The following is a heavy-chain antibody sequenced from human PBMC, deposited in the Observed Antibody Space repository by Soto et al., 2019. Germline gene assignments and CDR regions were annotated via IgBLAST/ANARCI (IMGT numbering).Heavy chain of an antibody. Sequence: PSETLSLTCGVSGGSINSGGYSWSWIRQPPGRGLEWIGNIYPSGSANYSPSLKTRVTISVDRSMNQFSLNLGSVTAADTAVYYCAREIFPYGMDVCGPGTTVTVSS. J-gene: IGHJ6*02. V-gene: IGHV4-30-2*01. CDR3: AREIFPYGMDV. CDR1: GGSINSGGYS. D-gene: IGHD3-3*01. CDR2: IYPSGSA.